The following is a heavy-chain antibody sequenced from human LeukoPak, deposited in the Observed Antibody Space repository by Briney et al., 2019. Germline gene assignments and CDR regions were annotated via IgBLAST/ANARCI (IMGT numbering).Heavy chain of an antibody. CDR3: ARGGYYDSAVNPSFDY. CDR1: EFTFSVYYG. V-gene: IGHV3-30*03. D-gene: IGHD3-22*01. J-gene: IGHJ4*02. CDR2: VSHDGGTT. Sequence: PGRSLRLSCAASEFTFSVYYGMHWVRQAPGKGLEWVAVVSHDGGTTYYADSVKGRFTISRDNSKNTLYLQMNSLGAEDTAVYYCARGGYYDSAVNPSFDYWGQGTLVTVSS.